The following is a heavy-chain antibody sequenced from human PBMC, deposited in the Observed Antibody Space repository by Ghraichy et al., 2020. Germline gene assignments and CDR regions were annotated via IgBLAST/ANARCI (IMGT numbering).Heavy chain of an antibody. CDR1: GFTFSTYW. D-gene: IGHD4-11*01. Sequence: GGSLRLSCAASGFTFSTYWLHWVRQAPGTGLVLVSRVKSDGSSTNYADSVKGRFTISRDNAKNTLYLQMSSLRAEDTAVYYCARETGGTDDGNFFDHWGQGPLLTVTS. CDR2: VKSDGSST. V-gene: IGHV3-74*01. J-gene: IGHJ4*02. CDR3: ARETGGTDDGNFFDH.